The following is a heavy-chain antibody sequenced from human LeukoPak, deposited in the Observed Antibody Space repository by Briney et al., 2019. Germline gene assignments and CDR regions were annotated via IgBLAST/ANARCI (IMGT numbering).Heavy chain of an antibody. V-gene: IGHV4-30-2*01. CDR1: GGSISSGGYY. J-gene: IGHJ4*02. CDR3: ARGRIVGATRGYFDY. CDR2: IYHSGST. D-gene: IGHD1-26*01. Sequence: SETLSLTCTVSGGSISSGGYYWSWIRQPPGKGLEWIGYIYHSGSTYYNPSLKSRVTISVDRSKNQFSLKLSSVTAADTAVYYCARGRIVGATRGYFDYWGQGTLVTVSS.